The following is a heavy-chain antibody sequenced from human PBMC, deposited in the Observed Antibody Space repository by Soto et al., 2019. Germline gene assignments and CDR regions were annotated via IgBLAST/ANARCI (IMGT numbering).Heavy chain of an antibody. CDR1: GGSISSGGYY. J-gene: IGHJ6*02. V-gene: IGHV4-31*03. D-gene: IGHD2-21*02. CDR3: ARGFAYCGGDCPPYGMDV. Sequence: SETLSLTCTVSGGSISSGGYYWSWIRQHPGKGLEWIGYINHSGNTNYNPSLKSRVTISVDTSKNQFSLKLSSVTAADTAVYYCARGFAYCGGDCPPYGMDVWGQGTTVTVSS. CDR2: INHSGNT.